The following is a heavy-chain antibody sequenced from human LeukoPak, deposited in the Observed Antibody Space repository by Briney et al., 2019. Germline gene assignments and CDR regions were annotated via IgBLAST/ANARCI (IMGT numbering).Heavy chain of an antibody. Sequence: GGSLRLSCAASGLTFSSYWMSWLRQAPGKGLEWVANINQDGSEKYYVDSVKGRFTISRDNAKNSLYLQMNSLRAEDTAIYYCARSIPYGTTWYGRSDYWGQGTLVTVSS. CDR3: ARSIPYGTTWYGRSDY. CDR2: INQDGSEK. CDR1: GLTFSSYW. J-gene: IGHJ4*02. V-gene: IGHV3-7*03. D-gene: IGHD6-13*01.